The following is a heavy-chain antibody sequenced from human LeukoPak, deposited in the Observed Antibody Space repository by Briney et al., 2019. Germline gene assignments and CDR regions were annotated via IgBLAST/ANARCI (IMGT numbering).Heavy chain of an antibody. J-gene: IGHJ5*02. Sequence: PGGSLRLSCAASGFTFSSYWMSWARQAPGKGLEWVANIKQDGSEKYYVDSVKGRFTISRDNAKNSLYLQMNSLRAEDTAVYYCARVFYSYGRYNWFDPWGQGTLVTVSS. V-gene: IGHV3-7*04. D-gene: IGHD5-18*01. CDR2: IKQDGSEK. CDR1: GFTFSSYW. CDR3: ARVFYSYGRYNWFDP.